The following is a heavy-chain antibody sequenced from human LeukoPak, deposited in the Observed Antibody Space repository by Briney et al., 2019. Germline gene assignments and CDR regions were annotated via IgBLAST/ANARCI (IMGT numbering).Heavy chain of an antibody. CDR1: GFTFSDYY. V-gene: IGHV3-11*01. D-gene: IGHD1-26*01. Sequence: GGSLRLSCAASGFTFSDYYMSWIRQAPGKGLEWVSYISSSGTTIYYADSVKGRFTISRDNAKNSLYLQMNSLRAEDTAVYYCARDPHHSGSYYFDYWGQGTRVTVSS. J-gene: IGHJ4*02. CDR2: ISSSGTTI. CDR3: ARDPHHSGSYYFDY.